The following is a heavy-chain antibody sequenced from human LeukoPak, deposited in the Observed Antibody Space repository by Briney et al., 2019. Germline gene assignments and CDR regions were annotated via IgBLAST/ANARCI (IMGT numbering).Heavy chain of an antibody. D-gene: IGHD6-13*01. CDR2: IYYSGST. V-gene: IGHV4-59*12. Sequence: SETLSLTCTVSGGSISSYYWSWIRQPPGKGLEWIGYIYYSGSTNYNPSLKSRVTISVDTSKNQFSLKLSSVTAADTAVYYCASHEGMAAAYWFDPWGQGTLVTVSS. CDR3: ASHEGMAAAYWFDP. J-gene: IGHJ5*02. CDR1: GGSISSYY.